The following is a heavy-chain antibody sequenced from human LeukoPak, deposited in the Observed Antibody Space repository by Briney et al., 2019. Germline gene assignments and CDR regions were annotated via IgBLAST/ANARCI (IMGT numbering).Heavy chain of an antibody. D-gene: IGHD6-19*01. V-gene: IGHV3-20*04. CDR2: INWNAGRT. CDR3: AREGVLSVAATDY. Sequence: PGGSLRLSCAASGFISDDYGMSWVRHAPGKGLEWVSGINWNAGRTGYADSVKGRFTISRDNSKNSLYLEMNSLRVEDTALYYCAREGVLSVAATDYWGQGTLVTVSS. CDR1: GFISDDYG. J-gene: IGHJ4*02.